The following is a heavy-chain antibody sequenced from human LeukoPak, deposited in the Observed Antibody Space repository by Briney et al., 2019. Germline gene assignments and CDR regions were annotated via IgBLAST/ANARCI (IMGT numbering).Heavy chain of an antibody. CDR2: IIPIFGTA. V-gene: IGHV1-69*05. CDR1: GGTFSSYA. D-gene: IGHD2-2*01. Sequence: SVKVSCKASGGTFSSYAISWVRQAPGQGLEWMGGIIPIFGTANYAQKFQGRVTITTDESTSTAYMELSSLRSEDTAVYYCARDRMASVVVPAAKNYYYYYMDVWGKGTTVTVSS. J-gene: IGHJ6*03. CDR3: ARDRMASVVVPAAKNYYYYYMDV.